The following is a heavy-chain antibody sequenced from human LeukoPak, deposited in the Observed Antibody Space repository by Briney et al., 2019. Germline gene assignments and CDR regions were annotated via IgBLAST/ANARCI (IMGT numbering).Heavy chain of an antibody. Sequence: SETLSLTCTVSGGSISSSSYYWGWIRQPPGKGLEWIGSIYYSGSTYYNPSLKSRVTISVDTSKNQFSLKLSSVTAADTAVYYCARPHDYGDRGLFDPWGQGTLVTVSS. CDR2: IYYSGST. D-gene: IGHD4-17*01. J-gene: IGHJ5*02. CDR3: ARPHDYGDRGLFDP. V-gene: IGHV4-39*07. CDR1: GGSISSSSYY.